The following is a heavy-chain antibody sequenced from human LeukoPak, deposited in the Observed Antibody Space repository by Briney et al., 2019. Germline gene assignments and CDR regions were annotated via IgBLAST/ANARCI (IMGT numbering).Heavy chain of an antibody. CDR1: GFTFDDYA. Sequence: PGGSLRLSCAASGFTFDDYAMHWVRQAPGKGLEWVSDISWNSGSIGYADSVKGRFTISRDNSKNTLYLQMNSLRAEDTAVYYCARARPASDSYYNPEAFDIWGQGTMVTVSS. J-gene: IGHJ3*02. D-gene: IGHD3-10*01. CDR3: ARARPASDSYYNPEAFDI. V-gene: IGHV3-9*01. CDR2: ISWNSGSI.